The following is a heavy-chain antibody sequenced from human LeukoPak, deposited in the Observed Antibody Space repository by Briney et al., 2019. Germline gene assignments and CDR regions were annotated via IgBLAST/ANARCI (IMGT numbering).Heavy chain of an antibody. Sequence: PGGSLRLSCAASGFTFSSYGMHWVRQAPGKGLEWVAVIWYDGSNKYYADSVKGRFTISRDNSKNTLYLQMNSLRAEDTAVYYCARDRGGSYIFDYWGQGTLVTVSS. CDR1: GFTFSSYG. CDR3: ARDRGGSYIFDY. V-gene: IGHV3-33*01. J-gene: IGHJ4*02. D-gene: IGHD1-26*01. CDR2: IWYDGSNK.